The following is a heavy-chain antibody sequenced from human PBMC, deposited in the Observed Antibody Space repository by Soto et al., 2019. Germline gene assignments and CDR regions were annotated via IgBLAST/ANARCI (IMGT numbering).Heavy chain of an antibody. Sequence: QVQLPQWGAGLFKPSETLSLTCSVYGGSFSGYYWSWIRQPPGKGLEWMGEINHSGSTNYNPALRSRVTISVDTSKNQFSLKLSSVTAADTAVYYCARGRRTTVTIDYWGQGTLVTVSS. V-gene: IGHV4-34*01. CDR1: GGSFSGYY. J-gene: IGHJ4*02. CDR2: INHSGST. CDR3: ARGRRTTVTIDY. D-gene: IGHD4-17*01.